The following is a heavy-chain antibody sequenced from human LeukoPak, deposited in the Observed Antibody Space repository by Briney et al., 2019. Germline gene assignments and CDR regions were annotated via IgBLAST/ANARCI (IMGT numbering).Heavy chain of an antibody. V-gene: IGHV1-69*01. J-gene: IGHJ4*02. CDR2: IIPIFGTA. CDR3: ARENYYGSGSYSLDY. CDR1: GGTFSSYA. Sequence: SVKVSCKASGGTFSSYAISWVRQAPGQGLEWMGGIIPIFGTANYAQKFQGRVTITADESTSTAYMELGSLRSEDTAVYYCARENYYGSGSYSLDYWGQGTLVTVSS. D-gene: IGHD3-10*01.